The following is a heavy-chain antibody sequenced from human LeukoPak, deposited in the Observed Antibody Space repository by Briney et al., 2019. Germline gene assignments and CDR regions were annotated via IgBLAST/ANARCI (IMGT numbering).Heavy chain of an antibody. CDR1: GFTFSSYG. V-gene: IGHV3-21*01. D-gene: IGHD3-22*01. J-gene: IGHJ4*02. CDR3: ARDSYDSSGYFDY. Sequence: GGSLRLSCAASGFTFSSYGMHWVRQAPGKGLEWVSSISSSSRYIYYADSVKGRFTISRDNAKNSLYLQMNSLRAEDTAVYYCARDSYDSSGYFDYWGQGTLVTVSS. CDR2: ISSSSRYI.